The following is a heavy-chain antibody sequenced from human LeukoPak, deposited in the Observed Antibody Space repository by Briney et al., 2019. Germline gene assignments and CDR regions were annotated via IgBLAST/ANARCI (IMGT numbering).Heavy chain of an antibody. J-gene: IGHJ4*02. D-gene: IGHD6-13*01. CDR2: IYYSGST. Sequence: PSETLSLTCTVSGGSISSYYWSWIRQPPGKGLEWIGYIYYSGSTNYNPSLKSRVTISVDTSKNQFSLKLSSVAAADTAVYYCARDWRIGSSWWIDYWGQGTLVTVSS. V-gene: IGHV4-59*01. CDR3: ARDWRIGSSWWIDY. CDR1: GGSISSYY.